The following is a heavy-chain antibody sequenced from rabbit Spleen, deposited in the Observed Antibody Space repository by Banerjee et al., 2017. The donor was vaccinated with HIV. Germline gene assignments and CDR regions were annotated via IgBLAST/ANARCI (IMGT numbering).Heavy chain of an antibody. CDR3: ASGSDAWTLKL. J-gene: IGHJ6*01. Sequence: LEESGGRLVKPDETLTLTCTASGFSFTSSYWICWVRQAPGKGLEWIACIDAGSCSTYYASWAKGRFTISQTSSTTVTLQMTSLTAADTATYFCASGSDAWTLKLWGQGTLVTVS. D-gene: IGHD4-2*01. CDR2: IDAGSCST. CDR1: GFSFTSSYW. V-gene: IGHV1S45*01.